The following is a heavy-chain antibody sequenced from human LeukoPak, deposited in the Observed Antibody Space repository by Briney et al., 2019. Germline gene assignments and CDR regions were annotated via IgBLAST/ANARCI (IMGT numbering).Heavy chain of an antibody. V-gene: IGHV1-69*05. CDR2: IIPIFGTA. J-gene: IGHJ4*02. CDR1: GYTFTSYG. CDR3: ARASPEYSSSWYYFDY. D-gene: IGHD6-13*01. Sequence: SVKVSCKASGYTFTSYGISWVRQAPGQGLEWMGGIIPIFGTANYAQKFQGRVTITTDESTSTAYMELSSLRSEDTAVYYCARASPEYSSSWYYFDYWGQGTLVTVSS.